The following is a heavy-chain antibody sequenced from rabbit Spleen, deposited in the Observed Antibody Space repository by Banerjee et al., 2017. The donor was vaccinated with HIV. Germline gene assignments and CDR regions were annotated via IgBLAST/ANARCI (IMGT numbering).Heavy chain of an antibody. D-gene: IGHD7-1*01. CDR1: GFSFSSSYY. CDR2: IYVGSSGST. Sequence: QSLEESGGDLVKPGASLTLTCTASGFSFSSSYYMCWVRQAPGKGLEWIACIYVGSSGSTYYASWAKGRFTISKTSSTTVTLQMTSLTAADTATYFCARFYAGYGDFGYAAMWGPGTLVTVS. V-gene: IGHV1S40*01. J-gene: IGHJ6*01. CDR3: ARFYAGYGDFGYAAM.